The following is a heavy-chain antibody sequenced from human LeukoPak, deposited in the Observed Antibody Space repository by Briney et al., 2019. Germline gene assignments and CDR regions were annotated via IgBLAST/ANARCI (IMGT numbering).Heavy chain of an antibody. CDR1: GFTFSDYC. J-gene: IGHJ4*02. D-gene: IGHD1-26*01. CDR2: ITGSTSFT. CDR3: ARVSGSYVFDY. Sequence: GGSLRLSCAASGFTFSDYCMSWIRQAPGKGLEWVSYITGSTSFTNYADSVKGRFTISRDNAKNSLYLQINSLRAEDTAVYYCARVSGSYVFDYWGQGALVTVSS. V-gene: IGHV3-11*05.